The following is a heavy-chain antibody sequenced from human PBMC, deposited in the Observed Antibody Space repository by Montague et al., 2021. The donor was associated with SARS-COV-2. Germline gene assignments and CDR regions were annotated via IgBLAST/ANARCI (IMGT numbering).Heavy chain of an antibody. J-gene: IGHJ4*02. CDR3: ARAPIYRSSWYADFDY. D-gene: IGHD6-13*01. Sequence: SETLSLTCTVSGDSMNNYYWSWIRQPPGKGLEWIGYINYSGSTHYNPSLQSRVTLSKDTSKNQFSLRLTSVTAADTAMYFCARAPIYRSSWYADFDYWGQGTLVTVSS. CDR1: GDSMNNYY. V-gene: IGHV4-59*01. CDR2: INYSGST.